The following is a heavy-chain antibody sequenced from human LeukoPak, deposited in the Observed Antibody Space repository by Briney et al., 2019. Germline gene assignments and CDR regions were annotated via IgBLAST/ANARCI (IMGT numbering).Heavy chain of an antibody. V-gene: IGHV3-23*01. Sequence: PGGSLGLSCAASGFTLSSSTMGWVRQAPGKGLEWVSAISGGGGSTYYADSVKGRFTISRDNSKNTLYLQMNSLRAEDTAVYYCAKTLSSDSSGFFFDYWGQGTLVTVSS. CDR1: GFTLSSST. CDR2: ISGGGGST. D-gene: IGHD3-22*01. J-gene: IGHJ4*02. CDR3: AKTLSSDSSGFFFDY.